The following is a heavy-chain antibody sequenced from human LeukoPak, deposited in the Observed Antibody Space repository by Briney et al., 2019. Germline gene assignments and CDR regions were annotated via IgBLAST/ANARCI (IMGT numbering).Heavy chain of an antibody. CDR2: IKQDGSEK. V-gene: IGHV3-7*01. CDR3: ARDRPGLYRDY. CDR1: GFTFSSNW. D-gene: IGHD5/OR15-5a*01. Sequence: GGSLRLSCAASGFTFSSNWMSWVRLAPGRGLEWVANIKQDGSEKYYVDSVKGRFTISRDNAKNPLYLRMNSLRAEDTAVYYCARDRPGLYRDYWGQGTLVTVSS. J-gene: IGHJ4*02.